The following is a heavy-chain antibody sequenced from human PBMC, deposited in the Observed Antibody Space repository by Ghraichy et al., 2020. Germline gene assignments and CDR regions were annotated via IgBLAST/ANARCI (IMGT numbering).Heavy chain of an antibody. V-gene: IGHV1-69*13. CDR3: ARGPRDTRDGYINTFDY. Sequence: SVKVSCKASGGTFSSYAISWVRQAPGQGLEWMGGIIPIFGTANYAQKFQGRVTITADESTSTAYMELSSLRSEDTAVYYCARGPRDTRDGYINTFDYWGQGTLVTVSS. CDR2: IIPIFGTA. CDR1: GGTFSSYA. J-gene: IGHJ4*02. D-gene: IGHD5-24*01.